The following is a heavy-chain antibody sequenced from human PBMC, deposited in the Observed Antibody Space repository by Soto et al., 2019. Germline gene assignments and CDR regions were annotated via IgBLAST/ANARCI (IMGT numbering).Heavy chain of an antibody. Sequence: QVQLQQWGAGLLKPSETLSLTCAVYGGSFSGYYWTWIRQPPGTGLEWIGEINHSGSTNYNPSLKSRVSISVDTSKTQFSLKLTYVTAAYTAEYYCARDKITGLFDYWGQGTMVTVSS. CDR2: INHSGST. V-gene: IGHV4-34*01. CDR1: GGSFSGYY. CDR3: ARDKITGLFDY. D-gene: IGHD2-8*02. J-gene: IGHJ4*02.